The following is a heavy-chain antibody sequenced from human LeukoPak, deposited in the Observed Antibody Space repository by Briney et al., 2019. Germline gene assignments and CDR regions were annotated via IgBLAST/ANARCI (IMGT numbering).Heavy chain of an antibody. Sequence: SETLSLTCAVYGGSFSGYYWSWIRQPPGKGLEWIGEINHSGSTNYNPSLTSRVTISVDTSKNQFSLKLSSVTAADTAVYYCASLGTDIVVVPAARGYYYGMDVWGQGTTVTVSS. V-gene: IGHV4-34*01. J-gene: IGHJ6*02. D-gene: IGHD2-2*01. CDR3: ASLGTDIVVVPAARGYYYGMDV. CDR2: INHSGST. CDR1: GGSFSGYY.